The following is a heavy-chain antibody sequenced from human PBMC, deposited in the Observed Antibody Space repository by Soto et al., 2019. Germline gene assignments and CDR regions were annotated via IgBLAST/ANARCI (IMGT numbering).Heavy chain of an antibody. CDR3: AKDDRAHHDYWSGFYDS. Sequence: QEQLVESGGDVVQPGRSLTLSCAASGFTFSANAMHWVRQAPGKGLEWVAVIAYDGTIKIYRDSVKGRFTISRDDSKSTLYLQMNSLRPEDTAVYYCAKDDRAHHDYWSGFYDSWGQGTQVTVSS. J-gene: IGHJ4*02. D-gene: IGHD3-3*01. V-gene: IGHV3-30-3*01. CDR1: GFTFSANA. CDR2: IAYDGTIK.